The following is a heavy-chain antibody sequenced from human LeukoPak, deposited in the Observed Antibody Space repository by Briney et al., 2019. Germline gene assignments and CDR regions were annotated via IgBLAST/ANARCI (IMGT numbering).Heavy chain of an antibody. Sequence: SGGSLRLFCAASGFTFSGSAVHWVRQASGKGLEWVGRIRGKTDNYATVYAASVTGRFTISRDDSKNTAYLQMNSLKTEDTAVYYCTRHVPYGDFAFDYWGQGTLVTVSS. D-gene: IGHD4-17*01. J-gene: IGHJ4*02. CDR1: GFTFSGSA. V-gene: IGHV3-73*01. CDR2: IRGKTDNYAT. CDR3: TRHVPYGDFAFDY.